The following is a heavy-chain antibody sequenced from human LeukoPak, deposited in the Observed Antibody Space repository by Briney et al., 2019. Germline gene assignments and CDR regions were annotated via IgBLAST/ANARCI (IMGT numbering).Heavy chain of an antibody. CDR2: IKQDGSEK. V-gene: IGHV3-7*01. CDR3: ARGKRGYSFGDY. D-gene: IGHD5-18*01. Sequence: GGSLRVSCAASGFIFSSYWMSWVRQAPGKGLEWVAHIKQDGSEKYYVDSVKGRFTISRDNAKNSLYLQMNNLRAEDTAVYYCARGKRGYSFGDYWGQGTLVTVSS. CDR1: GFIFSSYW. J-gene: IGHJ4*02.